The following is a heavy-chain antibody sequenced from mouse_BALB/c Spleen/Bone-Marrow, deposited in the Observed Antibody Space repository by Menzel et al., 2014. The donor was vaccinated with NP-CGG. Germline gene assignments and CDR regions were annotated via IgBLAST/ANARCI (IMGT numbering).Heavy chain of an antibody. J-gene: IGHJ2*01. CDR1: GSAFSSYD. CDR3: ARPLTGAYFDY. CDR2: ISSGGSYT. D-gene: IGHD4-1*01. V-gene: IGHV5-9*02. Sequence: LQQSGGGLVKPGGSLKLSCAASGSAFSSYDMSWVRQTPEKRLEWVATISSGGSYTYYPDSVKGRFTISRDNARNTLYLQMSSLRSEDTALYYCARPLTGAYFDYWGQGTTLTVSS.